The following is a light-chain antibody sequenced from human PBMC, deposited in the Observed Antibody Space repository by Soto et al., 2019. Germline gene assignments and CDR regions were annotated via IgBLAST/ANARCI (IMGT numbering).Light chain of an antibody. CDR2: DAS. V-gene: IGKV3-11*01. CDR3: QQRSNWSPPYT. CDR1: QSVSSF. J-gene: IGKJ2*01. Sequence: EIVLTQSPATLSLSPGERATLSCRASQSVSSFLAWYQQKPGQAPRLLIYDASNRATGTPARFSGSGSGTDFTLTISSLEPEDFAVYYCQQRSNWSPPYTFGQGTKLEIK.